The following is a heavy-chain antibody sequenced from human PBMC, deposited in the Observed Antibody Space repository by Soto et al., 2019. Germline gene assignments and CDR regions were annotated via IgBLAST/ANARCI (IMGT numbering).Heavy chain of an antibody. CDR3: EKDLWRYGASASYHWYDT. Sequence: QVQLQESGPGLVKPSETLSLTCTVSGDSATSNYWRWIRQPPGKALEWICYIYYNGNTNYNPSLKMRLIISLDTFKIQLALELSSVTGANTAVYYCEKDLWRYGASASYHWYDTWGQGTLVIVAS. CDR2: IYYNGNT. D-gene: IGHD4-17*01. V-gene: IGHV4-59*02. CDR1: GDSATSNY. J-gene: IGHJ5*02.